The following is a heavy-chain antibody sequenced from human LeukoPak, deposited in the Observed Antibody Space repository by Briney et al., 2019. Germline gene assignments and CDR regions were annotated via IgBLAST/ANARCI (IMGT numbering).Heavy chain of an antibody. Sequence: GGSLRLSCAASGFTFSSYEMNWVRQAPGKGLEWVSYISSSSNTIYYADSVKGRFTISRDNAKKSLFLQVNSLRAEDTAVYYCARVLDYYYDSSGYYFGYWGQGTLVTVSS. J-gene: IGHJ4*02. CDR3: ARVLDYYYDSSGYYFGY. V-gene: IGHV3-48*03. CDR1: GFTFSSYE. D-gene: IGHD3-22*01. CDR2: ISSSSNTI.